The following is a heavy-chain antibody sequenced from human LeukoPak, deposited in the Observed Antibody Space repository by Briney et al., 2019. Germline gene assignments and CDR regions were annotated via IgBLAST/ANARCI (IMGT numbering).Heavy chain of an antibody. Sequence: SETLSLTCTVSGYSISSGYYWGWIRQPPGKGLEWIGSIYHSGCTYYNPSLKSRVTISVDTSKNQFSLKLSSVTAADTAVYYCARGSSGYPYYYYMDVWGKGTTVTVSS. CDR2: IYHSGCT. CDR1: GYSISSGYY. V-gene: IGHV4-38-2*02. CDR3: ARGSSGYPYYYYMDV. D-gene: IGHD6-6*01. J-gene: IGHJ6*03.